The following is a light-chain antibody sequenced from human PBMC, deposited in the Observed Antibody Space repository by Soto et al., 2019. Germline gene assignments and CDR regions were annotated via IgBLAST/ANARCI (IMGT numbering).Light chain of an antibody. CDR2: GAS. Sequence: EVVLTQSPGTLSLSPGDRATISCRASQSVSSLYVAWYQQKPGQPPRLLIYGASTRATGIPDRFSGSGSGTDFSLSISSLEPEDFAVYYCQQYGSSLFTFGPGTIVDIK. CDR1: QSVSSLY. V-gene: IGKV3-20*01. CDR3: QQYGSSLFT. J-gene: IGKJ3*01.